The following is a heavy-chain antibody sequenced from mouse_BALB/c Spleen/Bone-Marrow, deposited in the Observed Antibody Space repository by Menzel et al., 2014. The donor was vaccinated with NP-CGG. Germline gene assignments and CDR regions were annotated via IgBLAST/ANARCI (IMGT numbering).Heavy chain of an antibody. Sequence: VQLQESGVELVKPGASVKLSCKASGNTFTSYDIYWVRQRPEQGLEWIGWIFPGDSTTKYNEKFEGKATLSTDKSSSTVHMQLSRLTSEDSAVYFCVRSRLRDWYFDVWGAGTTVTISS. V-gene: IGHV1S56*01. CDR2: IFPGDSTT. J-gene: IGHJ1*01. CDR3: VRSRLRDWYFDV. D-gene: IGHD1-2*01. CDR1: GNTFTSYD.